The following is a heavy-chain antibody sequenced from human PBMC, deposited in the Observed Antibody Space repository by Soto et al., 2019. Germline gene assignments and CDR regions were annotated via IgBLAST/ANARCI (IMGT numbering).Heavy chain of an antibody. V-gene: IGHV4-31*03. J-gene: IGHJ4*02. D-gene: IGHD3-10*01. CDR3: ARLVYDTRLNYMYFDF. CDR1: GVTVSSDAYY. Sequence: PSETLSLTCTVSGVTVSSDAYYWSWIRQRPGKGLEWIGNIYHTGTTYYSPSLKRRVAISVDTSKNQFSLKLTSVTAADTAIYFCARLVYDTRLNYMYFDFWGQGALVTVSS. CDR2: IYHTGTT.